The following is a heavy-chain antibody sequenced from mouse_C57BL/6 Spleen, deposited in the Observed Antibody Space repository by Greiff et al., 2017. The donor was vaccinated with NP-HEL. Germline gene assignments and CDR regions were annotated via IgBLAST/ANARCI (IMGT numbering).Heavy chain of an antibody. CDR3: TSEYYGSRYYFDY. Sequence: VQLKQSGTVLARPGASVKMSCKTSGYTFTSYWMHWVKQRPGQGLEWIGAIYPGNSDTSYNQKFKGKAKLTAVTSARTAYMELSSLTNEDSAVYYCTSEYYGSRYYFDYWGQGTTLTVSS. V-gene: IGHV1-5*01. CDR2: IYPGNSDT. J-gene: IGHJ2*01. CDR1: GYTFTSYW. D-gene: IGHD1-1*01.